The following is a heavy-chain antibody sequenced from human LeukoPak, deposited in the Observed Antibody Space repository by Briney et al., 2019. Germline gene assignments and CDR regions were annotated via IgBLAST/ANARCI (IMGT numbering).Heavy chain of an antibody. V-gene: IGHV4-31*03. Sequence: SQTLSLTCTVSGGSINSGGSYWSWIRQHPGKGLEWIGYIYYSGSTYYNPSLKSRVTISVDTSKNQFSLKLSSVTAADTAVYYCARDRSGFPYFFDYWGQGTLVTVSS. J-gene: IGHJ4*02. CDR1: GGSINSGGSY. D-gene: IGHD3-3*01. CDR2: IYYSGST. CDR3: ARDRSGFPYFFDY.